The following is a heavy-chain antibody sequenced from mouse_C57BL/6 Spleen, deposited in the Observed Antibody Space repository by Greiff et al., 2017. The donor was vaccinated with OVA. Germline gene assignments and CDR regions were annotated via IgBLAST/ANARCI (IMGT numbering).Heavy chain of an antibody. V-gene: IGHV1-61*01. CDR3: AREGGSDYYAMDY. CDR2: IYPSDSET. J-gene: IGHJ4*01. Sequence: QVQLQQPGAELVRPGSSVKLSCKASGYTFTSYWMDWVKQRPGQGLEWIGNIYPSDSETHYNQKFKDKATLTVAKSSSTAYMQLSSLTSEDSAVYYCAREGGSDYYAMDYWGQGTSVTVSS. CDR1: GYTFTSYW. D-gene: IGHD1-1*02.